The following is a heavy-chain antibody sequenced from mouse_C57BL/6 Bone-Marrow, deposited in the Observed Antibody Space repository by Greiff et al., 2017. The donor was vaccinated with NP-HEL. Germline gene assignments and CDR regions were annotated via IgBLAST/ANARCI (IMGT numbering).Heavy chain of an antibody. Sequence: EVKLMESGGGLVQPGGSLSLSCAASGFTFTDYYMSWVRQPPGKALEWLGFIRTKANGYTTEYSASVKGRFTISRDNSQSILYLQMNALRAEDSATYYCARSDSNYVGFAYWGQGTLVTVSA. J-gene: IGHJ3*01. CDR3: ARSDSNYVGFAY. D-gene: IGHD2-5*01. CDR2: IRTKANGYTT. V-gene: IGHV7-3*01. CDR1: GFTFTDYY.